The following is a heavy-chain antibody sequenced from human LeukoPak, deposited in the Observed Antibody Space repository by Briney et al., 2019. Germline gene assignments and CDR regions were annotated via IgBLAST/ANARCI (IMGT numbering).Heavy chain of an antibody. CDR3: ASDFWSGYYTPMGVNY. Sequence: PGGSLRLSCAASGFTFSSYWMHWVRQAPGKGLVWVSRINSDGSTTSYADSVKGRFTISRDNAKNTLYLQMDSLRAEDTAVYYCASDFWSGYYTPMGVNYWGQGTLVTVS. J-gene: IGHJ4*02. CDR2: INSDGSTT. V-gene: IGHV3-74*01. CDR1: GFTFSSYW. D-gene: IGHD3-3*01.